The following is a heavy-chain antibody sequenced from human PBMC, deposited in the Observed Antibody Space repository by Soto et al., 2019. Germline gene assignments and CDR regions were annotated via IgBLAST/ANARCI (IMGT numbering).Heavy chain of an antibody. V-gene: IGHV3-66*01. CDR1: GITVSSSF. J-gene: IGHJ4*02. CDR3: ARDSTGEGLFDY. Sequence: PGGSLRLSCVASGITVSSSFMSWVRQAPGQGLEWVSAIHSGASTHYTHSVKGRFTISRDTSKNTLDLQMNSLRVEDTAVYYCARDSTGEGLFDYWGQGTLVTVSS. D-gene: IGHD1-1*01. CDR2: IHSGAST.